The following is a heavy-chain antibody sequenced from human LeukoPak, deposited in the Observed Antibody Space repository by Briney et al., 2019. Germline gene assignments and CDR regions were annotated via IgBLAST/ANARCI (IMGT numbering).Heavy chain of an antibody. CDR1: GFTFSTYA. CDR2: IWSDGSDK. J-gene: IGHJ1*01. CDR3: AKDAQRGFDYSNSLQN. D-gene: IGHD4-11*01. V-gene: IGHV3-33*06. Sequence: GGSLRLSCAASGFTFSTYAVNWVRQTPGAGLEWVAVIWSDGSDKYYAKSVKGRFTISRDNSKNSLFLQMNSLRAEDTAVYYCAKDAQRGFDYSNSLQNWGQGILVTVSS.